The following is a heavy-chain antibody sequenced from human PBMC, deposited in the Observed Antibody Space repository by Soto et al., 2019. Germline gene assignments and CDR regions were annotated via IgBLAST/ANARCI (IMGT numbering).Heavy chain of an antibody. J-gene: IGHJ4*02. Sequence: ASVKVSCKASGYTFTSYDINWVRQATGQGLEWMGWMNPNSGNTNYAQKLQGRVTITADKSTSTAYMELSSLRSEDTAVYYCARSHDYSNYDLDYWGQGTLVTVSS. CDR2: MNPNSGNT. V-gene: IGHV1-8*01. CDR3: ARSHDYSNYDLDY. CDR1: GYTFTSYD. D-gene: IGHD4-4*01.